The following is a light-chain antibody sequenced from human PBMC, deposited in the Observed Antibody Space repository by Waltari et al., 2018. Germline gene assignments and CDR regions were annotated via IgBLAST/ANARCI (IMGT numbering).Light chain of an antibody. CDR3: NSRDGGGTHMGNV. CDR2: GRN. Sequence: SSELTQDPAVSVALGQTVTITCQGDTLRNFYATCYQQKPRQAPVIVIYGRNKRPSGIPDRFSASSSGITASLTISGAQAEDEADYYCNSRDGGGTHMGNVFGPGTKVTVL. CDR1: TLRNFY. J-gene: IGLJ1*01. V-gene: IGLV3-19*01.